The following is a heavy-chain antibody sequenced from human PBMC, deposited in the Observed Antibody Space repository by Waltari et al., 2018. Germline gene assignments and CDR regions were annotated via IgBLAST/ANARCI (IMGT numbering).Heavy chain of an antibody. CDR2: IYDSGGT. Sequence: QVQLQESGPGLVKPSQTLSLTCTVSGGSISSGCYYWSWLRQHPGKGREWIGYIYDSGGTYYNPALKSRVTISVDTSKNQFALKLSSVTAADTAVYYCARADSLGYCSGGSCYPFDYWGQGTLVTVSS. CDR1: GGSISSGCYY. V-gene: IGHV4-31*03. J-gene: IGHJ4*02. CDR3: ARADSLGYCSGGSCYPFDY. D-gene: IGHD2-15*01.